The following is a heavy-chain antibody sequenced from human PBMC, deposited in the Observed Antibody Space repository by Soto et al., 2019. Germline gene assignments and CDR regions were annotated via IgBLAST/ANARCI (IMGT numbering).Heavy chain of an antibody. CDR2: IYYSGST. D-gene: IGHD3-16*01. CDR1: GGSISSYY. CDR3: ARSYVDVYYYYYGMDV. J-gene: IGHJ6*02. V-gene: IGHV4-59*01. Sequence: PSETLSLTCTVSGGSISSYYWSWIRQPPGKGLEWIGYIYYSGSTNYNPSLKSRVTISVDTSKNQFSLKLSSVTAADTAVYYCARSYVDVYYYYYGMDVWGQGTTVTVSS.